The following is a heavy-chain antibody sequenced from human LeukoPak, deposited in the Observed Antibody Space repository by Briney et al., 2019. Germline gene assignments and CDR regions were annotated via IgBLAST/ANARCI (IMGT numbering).Heavy chain of an antibody. D-gene: IGHD4-17*01. CDR3: AKTTTAYYYYYMDV. J-gene: IGHJ6*03. V-gene: IGHV3-33*06. CDR2: IWYDGSNK. CDR1: GFTFSSYG. Sequence: PGRSLRLSCAASGFTFSSYGMHWVRQAPGKGLEWVAVIWYDGSNKYYADSVKGRFTISRDNSKNTLYLQMNSLRAEDTAVYYCAKTTTAYYYYYMDVWGKGTTVTVSS.